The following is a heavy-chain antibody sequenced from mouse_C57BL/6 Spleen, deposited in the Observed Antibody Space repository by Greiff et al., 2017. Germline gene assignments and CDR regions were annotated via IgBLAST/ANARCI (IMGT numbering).Heavy chain of an antibody. J-gene: IGHJ3*01. Sequence: QVQLQQSGTELVKPGASVKLSCKASGYTFTSYWMPWVKQRPGQGLEWIGNINPSNGGTNYNEKFKSKATLTVDTSSSTAYMQLSSLTSEDSAVYCCAREGDGYSFAYWGQGTLVTVSA. D-gene: IGHD2-3*01. CDR3: AREGDGYSFAY. V-gene: IGHV1-53*01. CDR2: INPSNGGT. CDR1: GYTFTSYW.